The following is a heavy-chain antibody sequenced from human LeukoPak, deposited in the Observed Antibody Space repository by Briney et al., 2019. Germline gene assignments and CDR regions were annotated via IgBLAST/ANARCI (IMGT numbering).Heavy chain of an antibody. CDR3: ARTSSSGLVGGYYFDY. J-gene: IGHJ4*02. Sequence: SETLSLTCTVSGYFISSGYYWGWIRQPPGKGLQWIGSIHHSGSTYYNPSLKSRVTISVDTSKNQFSLKLSSVTAADTAVYYCARTSSSGLVGGYYFDYWGQGTLVTVSS. V-gene: IGHV4-38-2*02. D-gene: IGHD6-19*01. CDR1: GYFISSGYY. CDR2: IHHSGST.